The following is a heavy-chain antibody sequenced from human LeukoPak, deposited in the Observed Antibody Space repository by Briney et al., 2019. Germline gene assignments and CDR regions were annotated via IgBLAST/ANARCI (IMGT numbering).Heavy chain of an antibody. J-gene: IGHJ6*02. V-gene: IGHV5-51*01. CDR2: IYPGDSDT. D-gene: IGHD6-13*01. CDR1: GYSFISYW. CDR3: ATGARPGIAAAGTPYHYGMDV. Sequence: GESLKISCKGSGYSFISYWIGWVRQMPGKGLEWMGIIYPGDSDTRYSPSFQGQVTISADKSISTAYLQWSSLKASDTAMYYCATGARPGIAAAGTPYHYGMDVWGQGTTVTVSS.